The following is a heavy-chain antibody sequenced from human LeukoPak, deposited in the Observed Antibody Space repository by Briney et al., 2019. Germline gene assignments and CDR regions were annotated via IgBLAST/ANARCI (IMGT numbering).Heavy chain of an antibody. J-gene: IGHJ4*02. CDR2: IRYDGGIK. CDR1: GLTFSSSG. CDR3: TKPASGSTRERFEY. Sequence: GGSLRLSCAASGLTFSSSGMHWVRQAPGKGLEWVAYIRYDGGIKHHADSVKGRFTVSRDNSKNTLHLQMNSLRPEDTAVYYCTKPASGSTRERFEYWGQGTLVTVSS. D-gene: IGHD1-26*01. V-gene: IGHV3-30*02.